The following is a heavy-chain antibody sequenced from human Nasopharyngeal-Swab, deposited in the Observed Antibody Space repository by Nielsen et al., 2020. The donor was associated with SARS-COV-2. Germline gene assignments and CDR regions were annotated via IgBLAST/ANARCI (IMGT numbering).Heavy chain of an antibody. CDR2: IYSRGET. D-gene: IGHD4-17*01. CDR1: GFSVSYNY. J-gene: IGHJ1*01. CDR3: ARDVPPAGDYDYFQH. V-gene: IGHV3-53*01. Sequence: GESLKISCEVSGFSVSYNYMSWVRQAPGKGLEWVAVIYSRGETHYTDSVRGRFTISRDNSKNMVNLQLNSLRAEDTAVYYCARDVPPAGDYDYFQHWGQGTLVTVSS.